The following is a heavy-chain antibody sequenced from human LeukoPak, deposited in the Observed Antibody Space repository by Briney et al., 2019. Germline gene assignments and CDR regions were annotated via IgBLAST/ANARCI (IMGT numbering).Heavy chain of an antibody. V-gene: IGHV3-23*01. Sequence: GGSLRLSCAAXGFTFGTNAMTWVRQAPGKGLEWVSAITYSGDGKYYADSLKGRFTISRDNSKNTLYLQMSSLRAEDTAVYYCAKLGDCSSSSCYPRTLIDHWGQGTLVTVSS. J-gene: IGHJ4*02. CDR3: AKLGDCSSSSCYPRTLIDH. CDR1: GFTFGTNA. D-gene: IGHD2-2*01. CDR2: ITYSGDGK.